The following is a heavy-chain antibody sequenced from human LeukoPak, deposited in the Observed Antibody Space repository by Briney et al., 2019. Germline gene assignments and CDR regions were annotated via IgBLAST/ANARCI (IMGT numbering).Heavy chain of an antibody. CDR3: AKVVSYGGNSPVGYDAFDI. Sequence: KPGGSLRLSCAASGFTFSDYYMSWIRQAPGRGLEWVSYISTGSSYTNYADSVKGRFTISRDDSKNTLYLQMNSLRAEDTAVYYCAKVVSYGGNSPVGYDAFDIWGQGTMVTVSS. CDR1: GFTFSDYY. V-gene: IGHV3-11*06. J-gene: IGHJ3*02. D-gene: IGHD4-23*01. CDR2: ISTGSSYT.